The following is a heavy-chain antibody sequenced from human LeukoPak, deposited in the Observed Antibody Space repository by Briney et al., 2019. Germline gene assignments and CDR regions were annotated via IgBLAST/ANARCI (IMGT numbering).Heavy chain of an antibody. V-gene: IGHV4-59*04. D-gene: IGHD3-3*01. CDR1: GGSISSYY. J-gene: IGHJ5*02. CDR2: IYYRGST. CDR3: ARSPQWLLSSSNWFDP. Sequence: SETLSLTCTVSGGSISSYYWSWIRQPPGKGLEWIGSIYYRGSTYYNPSLKSRVTISVDTSKNQFSLKLSSVTAADTAVYYCARSPQWLLSSSNWFDPWGQGTLVTVSS.